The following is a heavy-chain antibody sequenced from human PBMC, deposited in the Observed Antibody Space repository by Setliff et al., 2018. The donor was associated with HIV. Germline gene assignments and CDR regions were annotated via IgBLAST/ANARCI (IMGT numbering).Heavy chain of an antibody. D-gene: IGHD2-8*01. CDR3: ARPLLRTNTVYGILGNWFDS. V-gene: IGHV3-30*03. CDR1: GFTFSSYG. J-gene: IGHJ5*01. Sequence: GGSLRLSCAASGFTFSSYGMHWVRQAPGKGLEWVAVISYDGSNKYYADSVKGRFTISRDNSKSTLYLQMSSLRAEDTAAYYCARPLLRTNTVYGILGNWFDSWGRGTLVTVSS. CDR2: ISYDGSNK.